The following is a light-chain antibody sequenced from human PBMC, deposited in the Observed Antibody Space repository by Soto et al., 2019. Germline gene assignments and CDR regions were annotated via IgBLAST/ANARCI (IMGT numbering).Light chain of an antibody. Sequence: DIQMTQSPSTLSASVGDRVTITCRASQSISSWLAWYQQKPGKAPKLLIYDASNLESGVPSRFSGSGSGTEFSFTVTSLQSEDFAVYYCQQYDQWPITFGQGTRLEI. CDR3: QQYDQWPIT. J-gene: IGKJ5*01. CDR2: DAS. V-gene: IGKV1-5*01. CDR1: QSISSW.